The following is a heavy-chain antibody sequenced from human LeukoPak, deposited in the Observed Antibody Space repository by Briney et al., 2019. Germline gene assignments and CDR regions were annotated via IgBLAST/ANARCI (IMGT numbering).Heavy chain of an antibody. CDR1: GYTFTGYY. D-gene: IGHD3-16*01. Sequence: GASVKVSCKASGYTFTGYYMHWVRQAPGQGLEWMGWINPNSGDTNYAQKFQGRVTMIRDTSISTAYMELSRLRSDDTAVYYCARGDYDCVWGRPVDYWGQGTLVTVSS. CDR2: INPNSGDT. CDR3: ARGDYDCVWGRPVDY. J-gene: IGHJ4*02. V-gene: IGHV1-2*02.